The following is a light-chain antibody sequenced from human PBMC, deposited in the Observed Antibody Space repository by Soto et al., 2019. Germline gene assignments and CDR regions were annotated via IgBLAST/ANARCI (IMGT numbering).Light chain of an antibody. Sequence: DIPMTQSPSSLSASVGDRVTITCQASRDISNYLNWYQQKPGNAPNLLIYDASSLQSGVPSRFSGSGSWTDFTFTISSLQPEDFATYFCQQYVDLPFTFGPGTRVD. V-gene: IGKV1-33*01. J-gene: IGKJ3*01. CDR3: QQYVDLPFT. CDR1: RDISNY. CDR2: DAS.